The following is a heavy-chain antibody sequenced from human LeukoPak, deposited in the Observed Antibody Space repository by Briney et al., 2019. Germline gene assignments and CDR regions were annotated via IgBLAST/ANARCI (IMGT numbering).Heavy chain of an antibody. CDR1: GGXISSGGYY. CDR2: IYYSGST. D-gene: IGHD5-18*01. J-gene: IGHJ5*02. Sequence: SQTLSLTCTVSGGXISSGGYYWSWIRQHPGKGLQWVGYIYYSGSTYYNPSLKSRVTISVDTSKNQFSLKLSSVTAADTAVYHCARATGGYSYGSWFDPWGQGTLVTVSS. V-gene: IGHV4-31*03. CDR3: ARATGGYSYGSWFDP.